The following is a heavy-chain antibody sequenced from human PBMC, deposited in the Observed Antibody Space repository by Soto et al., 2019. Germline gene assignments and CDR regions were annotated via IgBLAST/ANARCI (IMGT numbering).Heavy chain of an antibody. CDR3: ARGDGDRYDGHGYLGRH. D-gene: IGHD5-18*01. J-gene: IGHJ4*02. Sequence: VQLVESGGGLVQPGESLTLSCAASGFTFSSYWMHWVRQAPGKGLVWVSRIKSDGSGTYYADSVKGRLTISRDNAKNTLYLQMNSLRVEDTAVYFCARGDGDRYDGHGYLGRHWGQGTLVTVSS. CDR1: GFTFSSYW. V-gene: IGHV3-74*01. CDR2: IKSDGSGT.